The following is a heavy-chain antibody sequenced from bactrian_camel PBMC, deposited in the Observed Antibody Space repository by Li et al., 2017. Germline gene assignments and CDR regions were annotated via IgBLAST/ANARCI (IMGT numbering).Heavy chain of an antibody. CDR1: GLTSNTCS. CDR2: LSFDGSF. J-gene: IGHJ4*01. V-gene: IGHV3S53*01. Sequence: VQLVESGGGSVQTGGSLRLSCVAPGLTSNTCSIEWYRQDAGKPREWVSSLSFDGSFAHATSVKGRFTISRDVSSDTVYLQMDALRPEDTAMYFCKTVPYLTPTPACDRWGQGTQVTVS. D-gene: IGHD3*01. CDR3: KTVPYLTPTPACDR.